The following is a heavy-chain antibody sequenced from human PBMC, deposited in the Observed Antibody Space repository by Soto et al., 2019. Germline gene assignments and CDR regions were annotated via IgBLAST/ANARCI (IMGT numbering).Heavy chain of an antibody. V-gene: IGHV3-23*01. J-gene: IGHJ3*02. CDR1: GFTFSNCA. CDR2: VSGSGSST. Sequence: EVQLLESGGGLVQPGGSLRLSCAVSGFTFSNCAMNWVRQAPGKGLEWVSVVSGSGSSTYYADSVKGRFTISRDNSKNTLYLQMNSLRVEDTAVYYCARRSPSWAFDIWGQGTMVTVSS. CDR3: ARRSPSWAFDI. D-gene: IGHD2-15*01.